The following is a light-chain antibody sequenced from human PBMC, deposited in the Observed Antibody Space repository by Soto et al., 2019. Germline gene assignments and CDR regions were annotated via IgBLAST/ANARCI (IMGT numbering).Light chain of an antibody. CDR1: QSVSSSY. Sequence: EIVLTQSPGTLSLSPGERATLSCRASQSVSSSYLAWHQQKPGQAPRLLIYGASSRATGIPDRFSGSGSGTAFTLTISRLEPEDFAVYYCQQYGSSPGYTFGQGTKLEIK. V-gene: IGKV3-20*01. CDR3: QQYGSSPGYT. J-gene: IGKJ2*01. CDR2: GAS.